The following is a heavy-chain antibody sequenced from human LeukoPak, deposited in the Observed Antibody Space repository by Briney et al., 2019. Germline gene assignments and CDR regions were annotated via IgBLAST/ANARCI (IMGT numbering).Heavy chain of an antibody. D-gene: IGHD3-10*01. CDR2: IYYSGST. CDR1: GGSISSYY. V-gene: IGHV4-59*01. J-gene: IGHJ3*02. CDR3: AGDIRGYGSGLGAFDI. Sequence: SETLSLTCTVSGGSISSYYWSWIRQPPGKGLEWIGYIYYSGSTNYNPSLKSRVTISVDTPKNTFSPKLSAVTAADTAVYYSAGDIRGYGSGLGAFDIWGQGTMVTVSS.